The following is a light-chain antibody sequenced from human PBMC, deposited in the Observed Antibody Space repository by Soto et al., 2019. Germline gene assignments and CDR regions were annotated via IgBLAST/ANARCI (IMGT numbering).Light chain of an antibody. CDR3: AAWDDSLNGHV. J-gene: IGLJ1*01. Sequence: QSVLTQPPSASGTPGQRVTISCSGSSSNIGSNTVNWYQQLPGTAPKLLIYSNNQRPSGVPDRSSGSKSGTSASLAISGLRSGDEADYYCAAWDDSLNGHVFGTGTKVTVL. CDR1: SSNIGSNT. V-gene: IGLV1-44*01. CDR2: SNN.